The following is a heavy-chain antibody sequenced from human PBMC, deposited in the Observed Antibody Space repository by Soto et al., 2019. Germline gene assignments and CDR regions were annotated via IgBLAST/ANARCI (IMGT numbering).Heavy chain of an antibody. Sequence: SETLSLTCGVYGGSIRGYYWSWIRQSPGKGLEWIGDINDNGGTNYNPSLKSRVTTSLDTSRKQVSLMVSSVTAADTAVYYCARGRYSYETIYYKFYYSALDVWGQGTTVTVSS. CDR1: GGSIRGYY. CDR2: INDNGGT. CDR3: ARGRYSYETIYYKFYYSALDV. J-gene: IGHJ6*02. D-gene: IGHD3-10*01. V-gene: IGHV4-34*01.